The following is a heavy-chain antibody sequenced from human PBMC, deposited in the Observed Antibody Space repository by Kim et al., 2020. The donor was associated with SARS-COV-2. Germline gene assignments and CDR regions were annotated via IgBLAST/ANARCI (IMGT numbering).Heavy chain of an antibody. CDR3: ARELGIWPMAGPIGVPPSFVGLDV. CDR1: GFTFNTYA. J-gene: IGHJ6*01. V-gene: IGHV3-48*02. Sequence: GGSLRLSCVGFGFTFNTYAMNWVRQAPGKGLEWISYISRTGGSIYYADSVKGRFTIARDKAEKSVYLQMNSLRDDDTAVYYCARELGIWPMAGPIGVPPSFVGLDVGAQGTTVTVST. CDR2: ISRTGGSI. D-gene: IGHD2-8*01.